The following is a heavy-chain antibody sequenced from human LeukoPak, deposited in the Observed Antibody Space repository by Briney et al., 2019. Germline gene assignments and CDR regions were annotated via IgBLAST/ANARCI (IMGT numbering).Heavy chain of an antibody. J-gene: IGHJ4*02. CDR2: ISSSSSYM. Sequence: GGSLRLSCAASGFTLSSYSMNWVRQAPGKGLEWVSSISSSSSYMYYADSVKGRFTISRDNAKNSLYLQMNSLRAEDTAVYYCARADWDTAMIDYWGQGTLVTVSS. CDR1: GFTLSSYS. CDR3: ARADWDTAMIDY. D-gene: IGHD5-18*01. V-gene: IGHV3-21*01.